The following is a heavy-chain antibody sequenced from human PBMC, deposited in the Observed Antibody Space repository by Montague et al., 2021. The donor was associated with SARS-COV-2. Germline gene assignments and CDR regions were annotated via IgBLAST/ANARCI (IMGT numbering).Heavy chain of an antibody. D-gene: IGHD6-6*01. CDR1: GGSISSYY. CDR3: ARGREYSSSAGFDY. V-gene: IGHV4-59*01. CDR2: IYYSGST. J-gene: IGHJ4*02. Sequence: SETLSLTCTVSGGSISSYYWSWIRQPPGKGLEWIGYIYYSGSTNYNPSLKSRVTISVDTSKNQFSLKLSSVTAADTAVYDCARGREYSSSAGFDYWGQGTLVTVSS.